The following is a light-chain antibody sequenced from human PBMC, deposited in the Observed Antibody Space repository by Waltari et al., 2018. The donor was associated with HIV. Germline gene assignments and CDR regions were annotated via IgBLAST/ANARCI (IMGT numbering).Light chain of an antibody. CDR1: PSIFSSSNNKNF. CDR2: GAS. J-gene: IGKJ1*01. V-gene: IGKV4-1*01. CDR3: LQYFITPWT. Sequence: DIVMPQSPDSLGLSLGERAPISCTTSPSIFSSSNNKNFLTWYQHKVGQSPKLLIYGASTRESGVPARFSGSGSGTHFTLTINGLQAEDVAIYYCLQYFITPWTFGLGTKVEV.